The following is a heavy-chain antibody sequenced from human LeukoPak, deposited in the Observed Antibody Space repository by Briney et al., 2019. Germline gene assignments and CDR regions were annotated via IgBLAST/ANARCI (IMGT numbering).Heavy chain of an antibody. CDR2: IYPGDSDT. D-gene: IGHD5-24*01. CDR1: GYPFTSYW. V-gene: IGHV5-51*01. CDR3: ARGAEMATITLFY. J-gene: IGHJ4*02. Sequence: GESLKISCKGSGYPFTSYWIAWVRQMPGKGLEWMGIIYPGDSDTRYSPSFQGQVTISADKSISTAYLQWSSLKASDTGMYYCARGAEMATITLFYWGQGTLVTVSS.